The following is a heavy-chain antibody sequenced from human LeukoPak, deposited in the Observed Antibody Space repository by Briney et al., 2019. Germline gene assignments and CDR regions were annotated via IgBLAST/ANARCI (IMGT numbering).Heavy chain of an antibody. J-gene: IGHJ6*02. V-gene: IGHV1-69*13. D-gene: IGHD3-3*01. CDR1: GGTFSSYA. CDR2: IIPIFGTA. CDR3: ARVLSARIGFWSGKDNYYYGMDV. Sequence: SVKVSCKASGGTFSSYAISWVRQAPGQGLEWMGGIIPIFGTANYAQKFQGRVTITADESTSTAYMELSSLRSEDTAVYYCARVLSARIGFWSGKDNYYYGMDVWGQGTTVTVSS.